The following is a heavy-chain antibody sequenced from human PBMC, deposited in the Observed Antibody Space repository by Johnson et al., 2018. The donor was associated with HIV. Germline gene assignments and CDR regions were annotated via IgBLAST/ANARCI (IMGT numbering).Heavy chain of an antibody. D-gene: IGHD3-22*01. Sequence: VQLVESGGGVVQPGGSLRLSCAASGFTFSGSAMHWVRQASGKGLEWVGRIKSKTDGGTTDYAAPVKGRFTISRDDSKNTLYLQMNSLKTEDTAVYYCTTGSSGSNAFDIWGQGTMVTVSS. J-gene: IGHJ3*02. V-gene: IGHV3-15*01. CDR3: TTGSSGSNAFDI. CDR2: IKSKTDGGTT. CDR1: GFTFSGSA.